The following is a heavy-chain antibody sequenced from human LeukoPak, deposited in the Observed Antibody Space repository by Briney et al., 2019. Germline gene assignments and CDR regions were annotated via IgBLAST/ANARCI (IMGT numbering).Heavy chain of an antibody. V-gene: IGHV7-4-1*02. D-gene: IGHD3-10*01. CDR2: INTSTGNP. CDR1: GYTFTSYA. J-gene: IGHJ4*02. Sequence: ASVKVSCKASGYTFTSYAMNWVRQAPGQGLEWMGWINTSTGNPTYAQGFTGRFVFSLDTSVSTAYLQISSLKAEDTAVYYCARVSDFGECYYVAPTRFDYWGQGTLVTVSS. CDR3: ARVSDFGECYYVAPTRFDY.